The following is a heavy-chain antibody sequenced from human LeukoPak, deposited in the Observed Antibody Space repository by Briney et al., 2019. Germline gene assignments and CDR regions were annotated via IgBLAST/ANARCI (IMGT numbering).Heavy chain of an antibody. CDR1: GFTFSGYN. Sequence: GGSLRLSCVASGFTFSGYNMHWVRQAPGKGLEWVAVMSYDGSNKYYADSVKGRFTISRDNSKNTLFLQMNSLRAEDTAVYYCAKADGSWTYDPWGQGTLVTVSS. V-gene: IGHV3-30*18. J-gene: IGHJ5*02. D-gene: IGHD5-24*01. CDR3: AKADGSWTYDP. CDR2: MSYDGSNK.